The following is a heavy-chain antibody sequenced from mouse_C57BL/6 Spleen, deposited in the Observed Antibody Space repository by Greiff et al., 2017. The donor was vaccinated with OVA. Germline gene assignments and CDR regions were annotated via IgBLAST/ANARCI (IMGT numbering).Heavy chain of an antibody. V-gene: IGHV1-76*01. CDR3: ASTTTVVDPWYFDV. CDR1: GYTFTDYY. CDR2: IYPGSGNT. J-gene: IGHJ1*03. Sequence: VQLQQSGAELVRPGASVKLSCKASGYTFTDYYINWVKQRPGQGLEWIARIYPGSGNTYYNEKFKGKATLTAEKSSSTASMQLSSLTSEDSAVYVCASTTTVVDPWYFDVWGTGTTVTVSS. D-gene: IGHD1-1*01.